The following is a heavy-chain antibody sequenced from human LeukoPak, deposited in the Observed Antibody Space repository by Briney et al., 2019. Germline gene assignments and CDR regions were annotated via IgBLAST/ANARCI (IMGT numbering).Heavy chain of an antibody. CDR2: IYPGDSDT. Sequence: NLGESLKISCKGSGYSFSTCWIAWVRQMPGKGLEWMGIIYPGDSDTRYSPSFQGQVTISADKSINAAYLQWSSLKASDTAMYYCARRALTTDYFDFWAQGVLVTVSS. V-gene: IGHV5-51*01. J-gene: IGHJ4*02. D-gene: IGHD4-11*01. CDR1: GYSFSTCW. CDR3: ARRALTTDYFDF.